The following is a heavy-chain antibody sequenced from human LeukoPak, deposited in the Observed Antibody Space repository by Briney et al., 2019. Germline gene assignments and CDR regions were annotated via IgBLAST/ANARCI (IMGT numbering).Heavy chain of an antibody. CDR1: GYTFTSYD. Sequence: ASVKVSCKASGYTFTSYDINWVRQATGQGLEWMGWMNPNSGNTGYAQKFQGRATITRNTSISTAYMELSSLRSEDTAVYYCARAGLWDFYDSSGYHNGAFDIWGQGTMVTVSS. V-gene: IGHV1-8*03. CDR3: ARAGLWDFYDSSGYHNGAFDI. J-gene: IGHJ3*02. CDR2: MNPNSGNT. D-gene: IGHD3-22*01.